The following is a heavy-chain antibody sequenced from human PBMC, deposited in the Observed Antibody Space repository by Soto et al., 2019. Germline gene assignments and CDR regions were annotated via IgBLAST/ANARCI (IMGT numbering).Heavy chain of an antibody. Sequence: GGSLRLSCAASGFTFTSYWMHWVRQAPGKGLVWVSRVDSDGSPTNYADSVKGRFTISRDNAKNTLYLQMNSLRAEDTAVYFCARERDGVFHYDSSGYYKPLDAFDVWGQGTMVTVSS. J-gene: IGHJ3*01. D-gene: IGHD3-22*01. CDR2: VDSDGSPT. V-gene: IGHV3-74*01. CDR3: ARERDGVFHYDSSGYYKPLDAFDV. CDR1: GFTFTSYW.